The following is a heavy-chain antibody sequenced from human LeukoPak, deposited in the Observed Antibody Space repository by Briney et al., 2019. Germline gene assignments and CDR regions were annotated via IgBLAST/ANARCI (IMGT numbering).Heavy chain of an antibody. J-gene: IGHJ6*03. CDR2: IRHDETRI. CDR1: GFTFSSYG. V-gene: IGHV3-30*02. Sequence: GGSLRLSCAASGFTFSSYGMHWVRQAPGEGLEWVAFIRHDETRIFYGDSVKGRFTISRDNAKNSLYLQMNSLRAEDTAVYYCARLYCSSTSCYILSHYYYYYMDVWGKGTTVTVSS. CDR3: ARLYCSSTSCYILSHYYYYYMDV. D-gene: IGHD2-2*02.